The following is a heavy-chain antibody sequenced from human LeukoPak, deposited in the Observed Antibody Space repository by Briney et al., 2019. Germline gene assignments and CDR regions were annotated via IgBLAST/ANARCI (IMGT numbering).Heavy chain of an antibody. Sequence: ASVKVSCKASGYTVTSFGISWVRQAPGQGLEWMGWISAYNGNTNYAQKLQGRVTMTTDKSTNTAYMELRSLRSDDTAVYYCASDVMVRGVPGYWGQGTLVPVSS. J-gene: IGHJ4*02. V-gene: IGHV1-18*01. CDR1: GYTVTSFG. D-gene: IGHD3-10*01. CDR2: ISAYNGNT. CDR3: ASDVMVRGVPGY.